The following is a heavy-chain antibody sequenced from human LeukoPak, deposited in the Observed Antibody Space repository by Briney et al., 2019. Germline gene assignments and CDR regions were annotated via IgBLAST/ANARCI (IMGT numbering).Heavy chain of an antibody. V-gene: IGHV3-30*02. CDR1: RFTFSSYG. CDR3: AKDRHYYGSGSYSFFDY. Sequence: PGGSLRLSCAASRFTFSSYGMHWVRQAPGKGLEWVAFIRYDGSNKYYADSVKGRFTISRDNSKNTLCLQMNSLRAEDTAVYYCAKDRHYYGSGSYSFFDYWGQGTLVTVSS. CDR2: IRYDGSNK. D-gene: IGHD3-10*01. J-gene: IGHJ4*02.